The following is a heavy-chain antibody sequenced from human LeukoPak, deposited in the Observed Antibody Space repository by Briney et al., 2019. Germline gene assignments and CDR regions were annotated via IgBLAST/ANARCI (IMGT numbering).Heavy chain of an antibody. CDR2: IYSGGST. CDR1: GFTVSSNY. Sequence: GGSLRLSCAASGFTVSSNYMSWVRQAPGKGLEWVSVIYSGGSTYYADSVKGRFTISRDHSKNTLYLQMNSLRAEDTAVYYCAREFDEGVGAYYFDYWGQGTLVTVSS. CDR3: AREFDEGVGAYYFDY. D-gene: IGHD3-10*01. J-gene: IGHJ4*02. V-gene: IGHV3-66*01.